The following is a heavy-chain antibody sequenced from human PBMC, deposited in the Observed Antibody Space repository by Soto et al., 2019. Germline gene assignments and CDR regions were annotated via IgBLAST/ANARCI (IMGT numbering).Heavy chain of an antibody. CDR3: LVGATRRGYYYYGMDV. V-gene: IGHV3-49*03. Sequence: GSLRLTCTTSGXTISDYSISWFRQAPGKGLELVGFIRSKAYGVKTDYAASVKGRFTISRGYSKNTAYLQMNSLKTEDTAVYYCLVGATRRGYYYYGMDVWGQGTTAPVSS. J-gene: IGHJ6*02. CDR1: GXTISDYS. CDR2: IRSKAYGVKT. D-gene: IGHD1-26*01.